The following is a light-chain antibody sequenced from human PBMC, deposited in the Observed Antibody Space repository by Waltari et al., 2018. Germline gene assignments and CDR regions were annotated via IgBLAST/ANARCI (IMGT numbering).Light chain of an antibody. J-gene: IGLJ3*02. CDR2: NTA. V-gene: IGLV7-43*01. Sequence: QTVVPQEPSLTVSPGGPVTLTCASSTGPVPTAYYPNWFQQKPGQAPRALIYNTADKHSWTPSRFSGSLLGGKAALTLSGVQPEDEADYYFLLYYGGAQLRVFGGGTKLTVL. CDR3: LLYYGGAQLRV. CDR1: TGPVPTAYY.